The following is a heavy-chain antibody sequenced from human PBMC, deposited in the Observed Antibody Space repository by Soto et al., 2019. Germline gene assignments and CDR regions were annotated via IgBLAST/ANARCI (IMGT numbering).Heavy chain of an antibody. CDR1: GFTFSDYY. V-gene: IGHV3-11*01. Sequence: QVQLVESGGGLVKPGGSLRLSCAASGFTFSDYYMSWFRQAPGKGLERISYISGSGTTIYYADSVKGRFTISRDNTKNSLYLQMNSLRADDTAPYYCARRAIAADVWGQGTTVTVSS. CDR2: ISGSGTTI. CDR3: ARRAIAADV. D-gene: IGHD6-25*01. J-gene: IGHJ6*02.